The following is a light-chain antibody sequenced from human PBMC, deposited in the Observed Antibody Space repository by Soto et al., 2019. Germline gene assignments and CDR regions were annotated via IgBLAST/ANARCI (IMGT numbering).Light chain of an antibody. V-gene: IGKV1-27*01. Sequence: DVHMSKSPSSLAASVGDIVTTPCPASQGASNYLACDQQKPGKVPRLLIYAASTFRSGVPSRYIGSGSRTDFTLTISSLHPEDVPTYYCQKYNRAPLTFCGGNKQDIK. J-gene: IGKJ4*01. CDR3: QKYNRAPLT. CDR1: QGASNY. CDR2: AAS.